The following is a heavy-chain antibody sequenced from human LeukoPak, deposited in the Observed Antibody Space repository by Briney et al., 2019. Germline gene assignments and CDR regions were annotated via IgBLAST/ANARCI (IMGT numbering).Heavy chain of an antibody. Sequence: GGSLRLSCTTSGFTFGDYAMSWFRQAPGKGLEWVGFIRSKAYGGTTEYAASVKGRFTISRDDSKGIGYLQMNSLKTEDTAVYYCVRDLGGRSGHWGQGTLVTVSS. CDR2: IRSKAYGGTT. V-gene: IGHV3-49*03. D-gene: IGHD1-26*01. CDR1: GFTFGDYA. CDR3: VRDLGGRSGH. J-gene: IGHJ4*02.